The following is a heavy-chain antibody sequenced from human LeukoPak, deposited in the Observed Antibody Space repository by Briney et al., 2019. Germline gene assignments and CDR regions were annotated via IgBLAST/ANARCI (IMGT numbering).Heavy chain of an antibody. CDR3: ARAPRIAAAGSYYYYYYMDV. J-gene: IGHJ6*03. Sequence: SETLSLTCTVSGGSIRSGGYYWSWIRQHPGKGLEWIGYIYYSGSTYYNPSLKSRVTISVDTSKNQFSLKLSSVTAADTAVYYCARAPRIAAAGSYYYYYYMDVWGKGTTVTVSS. V-gene: IGHV4-31*03. CDR1: GGSIRSGGYY. CDR2: IYYSGST. D-gene: IGHD6-13*01.